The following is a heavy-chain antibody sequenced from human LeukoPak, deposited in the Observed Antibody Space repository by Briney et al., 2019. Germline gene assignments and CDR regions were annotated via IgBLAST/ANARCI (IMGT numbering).Heavy chain of an antibody. CDR3: TTGGSGYYDSSGYHNFDY. D-gene: IGHD3-22*01. CDR1: GFTFSNAW. CDR2: IKSKTDGGTT. V-gene: IGHV3-15*01. J-gene: IGHJ4*02. Sequence: GGSLRLSCAASGFTFSNAWMSWVRQAPGKGLEWVGRIKSKTDGGTTDYAAPVKGRFTISRDDSKNTLYLQMNSLKTEDTAVYYCTTGGSGYYDSSGYHNFDYWGQGTLVTVSS.